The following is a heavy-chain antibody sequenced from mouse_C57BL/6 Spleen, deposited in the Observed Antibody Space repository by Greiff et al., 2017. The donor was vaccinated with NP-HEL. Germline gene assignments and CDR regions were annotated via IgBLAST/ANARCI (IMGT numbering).Heavy chain of an antibody. D-gene: IGHD1-1*01. CDR3: ARQDDYYGSSYGFAY. Sequence: QVQLQQPGAELVKPGASVKLSCKASGYTFTSYWMQWVKQRPGQGLEWIGEIDPSDSYTNYNQKFKGKATLTVDTSSSTAYMQLSSLTSEDSAVYYCARQDDYYGSSYGFAYWGQGTLVTVSA. CDR1: GYTFTSYW. J-gene: IGHJ3*01. V-gene: IGHV1-50*01. CDR2: IDPSDSYT.